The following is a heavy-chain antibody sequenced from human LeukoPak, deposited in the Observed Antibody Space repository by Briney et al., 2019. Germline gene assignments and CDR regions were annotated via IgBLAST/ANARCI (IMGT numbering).Heavy chain of an antibody. V-gene: IGHV4-31*03. CDR2: TYYSGST. CDR1: GGSISSGGYY. D-gene: IGHD3-3*01. J-gene: IGHJ4*02. Sequence: ASETLSLTCTVSGGSISSGGYYWSWIRQHPGKGLEWIGYTYYSGSTYYNPSLKSRVTISVDTSKNQFSLKLSSVTAADTAVYYCARVVGPDPTYYDFWSGYYGVFVFDYWGQGTLVTVSS. CDR3: ARVVGPDPTYYDFWSGYYGVFVFDY.